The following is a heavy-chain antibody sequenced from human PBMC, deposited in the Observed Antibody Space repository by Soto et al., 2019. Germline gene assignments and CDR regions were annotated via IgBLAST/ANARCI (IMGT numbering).Heavy chain of an antibody. CDR3: ADVTWNRAYLP. Sequence: EVQLVASGGGLVQPGGSLRLSCVASGFSLSDHYMDWVRQAPGKGLEWLGLIRNEPYGYTTNYAASVKGRFTISRDDSTTSLVLQMDSLTAEDAAIDYCADVTWNRAYLPWGQGTLVTVSS. V-gene: IGHV3-72*01. CDR2: IRNEPYGYTT. D-gene: IGHD1-1*01. CDR1: GFSLSDHY. J-gene: IGHJ4*02.